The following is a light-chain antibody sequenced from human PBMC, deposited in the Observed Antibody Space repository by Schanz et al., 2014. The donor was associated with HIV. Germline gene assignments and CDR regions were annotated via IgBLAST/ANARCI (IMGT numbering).Light chain of an antibody. J-gene: IGLJ1*01. CDR2: EVS. V-gene: IGLV2-8*01. Sequence: QSALTQPASVSGSPGQSITISCTGTSSDVGGYNYVSWYQQHPGKAPKLLIYEVSQRPSGVPDRFSGSKSGNTASLTVSGLQAEDEADYYCASYAGSNNFEVFGTGTKLTVL. CDR3: ASYAGSNNFEV. CDR1: SSDVGGYNY.